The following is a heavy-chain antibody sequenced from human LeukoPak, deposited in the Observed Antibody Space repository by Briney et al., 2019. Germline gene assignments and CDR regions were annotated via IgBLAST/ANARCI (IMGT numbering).Heavy chain of an antibody. D-gene: IGHD5-18*01. V-gene: IGHV1-69*04. Sequence: SVKVSCKASGGTFSSYAISWVRQAPGQGLEWMGRIIPILGIANYAQKFQGRVTITADKSTSTAYMELSSLRSEDTAVYYCARTGTRIQLWLRYWGQGTLVTVSS. CDR3: ARTGTRIQLWLRY. J-gene: IGHJ4*02. CDR1: GGTFSSYA. CDR2: IIPILGIA.